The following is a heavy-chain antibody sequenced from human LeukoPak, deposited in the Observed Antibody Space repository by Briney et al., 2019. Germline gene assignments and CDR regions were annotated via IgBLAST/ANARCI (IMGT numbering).Heavy chain of an antibody. CDR3: ARDWGRRYSSGWYGDFDY. J-gene: IGHJ4*02. D-gene: IGHD6-19*01. CDR2: ISYDGSDK. Sequence: GSLRLSCAASGFTFSNCAMHWVRQAPGKGLEWVAVISYDGSDKYYADSVKGRFTISRDNSKNTLYLQMNSLRPEDTAVYYCARDWGRRYSSGWYGDFDYWGQGTLVTVSS. V-gene: IGHV3-30-3*01. CDR1: GFTFSNCA.